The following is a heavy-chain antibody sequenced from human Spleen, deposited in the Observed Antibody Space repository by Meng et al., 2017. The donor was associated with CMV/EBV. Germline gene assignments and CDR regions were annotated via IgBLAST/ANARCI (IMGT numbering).Heavy chain of an antibody. CDR1: GFSFSSYG. J-gene: IGHJ4*02. Sequence: SWSASGFSFSSYGMSWVRQAPGKGLEWVSVIYSGGSSTHYADSVKGRFTISRDNSKNMLYLQMNSLRAEDTAVYYCAKKESSSWTLDYWGQGTLVTVSS. D-gene: IGHD6-13*01. CDR2: IYSGGSST. V-gene: IGHV3-23*03. CDR3: AKKESSSWTLDY.